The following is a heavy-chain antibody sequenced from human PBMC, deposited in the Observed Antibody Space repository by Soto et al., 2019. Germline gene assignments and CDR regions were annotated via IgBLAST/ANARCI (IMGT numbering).Heavy chain of an antibody. Sequence: SVKVSCKASGGTFSSYAISWVRQAPGQGLEWMGGIIPIFGTANYAQKFQGRVTITADKSTSTAYMELSSLRSEDTAVYYCARVGLCSSTSCYAFSPQTYYGMDVWDQGPTVTVSS. J-gene: IGHJ6*02. CDR2: IIPIFGTA. CDR3: ARVGLCSSTSCYAFSPQTYYGMDV. V-gene: IGHV1-69*06. CDR1: GGTFSSYA. D-gene: IGHD2-2*01.